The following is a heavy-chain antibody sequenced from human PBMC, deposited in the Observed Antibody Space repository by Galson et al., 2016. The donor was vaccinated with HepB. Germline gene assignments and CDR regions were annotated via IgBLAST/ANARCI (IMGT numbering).Heavy chain of an antibody. CDR1: GGSFSSFA. Sequence: SVKVSCKASGGSFSSFAISWVRQAPGQGLEWMGGIIPIFGTSNYAQKFQGRVTITADESTNTAYLELTNLISEDTAVYYCARDGGYKILTGYLNYFDPWGQGTLVTVSS. J-gene: IGHJ5*02. CDR2: IIPIFGTS. V-gene: IGHV1-69*13. D-gene: IGHD3-9*01. CDR3: ARDGGYKILTGYLNYFDP.